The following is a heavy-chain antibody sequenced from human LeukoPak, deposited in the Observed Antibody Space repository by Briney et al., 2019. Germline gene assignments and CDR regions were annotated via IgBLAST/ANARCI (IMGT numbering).Heavy chain of an antibody. D-gene: IGHD3-16*01. CDR3: ARQVLGDAFDI. CDR2: ISSSSRYI. J-gene: IGHJ3*02. V-gene: IGHV3-21*01. CDR1: GFTFSSYS. Sequence: GGSLRLSCAASGFTFSSYSMKWVRQAPGKGLEWVSSISSSSRYIYYADSVKGRFTISRDNAKNSLYLQMNSLRAEDTAMFYCARQVLGDAFDIWGQGTMVTVSS.